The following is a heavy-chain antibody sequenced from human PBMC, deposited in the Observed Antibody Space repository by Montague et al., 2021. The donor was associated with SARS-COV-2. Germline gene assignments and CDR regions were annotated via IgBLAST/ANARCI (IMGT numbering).Heavy chain of an antibody. Sequence: SETLSLTCTVSGGSISSGSYWGWIRQPPGKGLEWIGTSDHSGITYYSPSLKSRVTISLDTSKNQFSLNLDSVTASDTAMYYCARVISAVAGANFYVDYWGQGTLVTVSS. D-gene: IGHD4/OR15-4a*01. V-gene: IGHV4-38-2*02. CDR2: SDHSGIT. CDR3: ARVISAVAGANFYVDY. CDR1: GGSISSGSY. J-gene: IGHJ4*02.